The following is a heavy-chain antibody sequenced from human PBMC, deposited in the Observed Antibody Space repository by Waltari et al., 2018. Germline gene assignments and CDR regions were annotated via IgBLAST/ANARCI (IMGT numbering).Heavy chain of an antibody. Sequence: QVQLQQWGAGLLKPSETLSLTCAVYGGSFSGYYWSWIRQPPGKGLEWIGEINHSGSTNYNPSLKRRVTISVDTSKNQFSLKLSSVTAADTAVYYCARHYCSGGSCYSRFDPWGQGTLVTVSS. CDR1: GGSFSGYY. D-gene: IGHD2-15*01. CDR3: ARHYCSGGSCYSRFDP. J-gene: IGHJ5*02. CDR2: INHSGST. V-gene: IGHV4-34*01.